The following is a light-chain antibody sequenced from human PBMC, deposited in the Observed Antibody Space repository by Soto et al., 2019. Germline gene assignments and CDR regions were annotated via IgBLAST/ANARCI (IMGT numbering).Light chain of an antibody. J-gene: IGKJ1*01. V-gene: IGKV3-20*01. CDR2: GAS. CDR1: QSVSSSY. Sequence: EIVLTQSPGTLSLSPGERATLSCRASQSVSSSYLAWYQQRPGQAPRLLIYGASSRATGIPDRFSGSGSGTDFTLTISRREPEDFAVYDCQQYETSPRAFGQGTKVEIK. CDR3: QQYETSPRA.